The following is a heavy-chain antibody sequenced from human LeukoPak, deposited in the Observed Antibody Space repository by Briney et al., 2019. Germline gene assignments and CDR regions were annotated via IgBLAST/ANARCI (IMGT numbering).Heavy chain of an antibody. CDR2: IYYSGST. D-gene: IGHD6-13*01. J-gene: IGHJ4*02. CDR1: GGSISSGGYY. Sequence: SETLSLTCTVSGGSISSGGYYWSWIRQHPGKGLEWIGYIYYSGSTYYNPSLKSRVTISADTSKNQFSLKLSSVTSADTAVYYCARARSAAGNFDYWGQGTLVTVSS. V-gene: IGHV4-31*03. CDR3: ARARSAAGNFDY.